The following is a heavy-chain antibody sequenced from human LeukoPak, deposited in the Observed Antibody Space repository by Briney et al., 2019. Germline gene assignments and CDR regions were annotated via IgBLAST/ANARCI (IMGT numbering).Heavy chain of an antibody. J-gene: IGHJ4*02. CDR3: ARERRHSSGLDY. D-gene: IGHD6-19*01. V-gene: IGHV3-21*01. Sequence: GGSLRLSCAASGFTFSSYRVNWVRQAPGKGLEWVSSISSSSSYIYYADSVKGRFTISRDNAKNSLYLQMNSLRAEDTAVYYCARERRHSSGLDYWGQGTLVTVSS. CDR2: ISSSSSYI. CDR1: GFTFSSYR.